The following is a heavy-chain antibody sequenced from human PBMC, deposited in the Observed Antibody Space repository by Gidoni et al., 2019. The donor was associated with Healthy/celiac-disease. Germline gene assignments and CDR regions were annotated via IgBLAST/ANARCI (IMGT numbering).Heavy chain of an antibody. CDR3: AGAYSSGLDY. CDR1: GGTFSSYT. Sequence: QVHLVQSGAVVKKTGSSVKVSCKASGGTFSSYTISWVRQAPGQGLAWMGRIIPILGIANYAQKFQGRVTITADKSTSTAYMELSSLRSEDTAVYYCAGAYSSGLDYWGQGTLVTVSS. D-gene: IGHD6-19*01. J-gene: IGHJ4*02. CDR2: IIPILGIA. V-gene: IGHV1-69*02.